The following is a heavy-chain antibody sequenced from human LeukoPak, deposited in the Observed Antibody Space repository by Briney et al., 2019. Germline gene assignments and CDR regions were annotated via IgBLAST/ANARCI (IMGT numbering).Heavy chain of an antibody. CDR1: GFTFSSYS. D-gene: IGHD5-24*01. V-gene: IGHV3-30*18. Sequence: GGSLRLSCAASGFTFSSYSMHWVRQTPGKGLEWVAVISYEGNNKFYADSVKGRFTISRDDSKNTLYLQMNSLRAEDTAVYYCAKDRGKWLQLPYYFDYWGQGTLVTVSS. CDR3: AKDRGKWLQLPYYFDY. J-gene: IGHJ4*02. CDR2: ISYEGNNK.